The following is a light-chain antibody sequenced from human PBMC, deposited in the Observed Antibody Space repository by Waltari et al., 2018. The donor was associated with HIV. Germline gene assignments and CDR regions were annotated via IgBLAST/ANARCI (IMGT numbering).Light chain of an antibody. V-gene: IGLV1-47*01. CDR2: RNE. CDR3: ASWDDKLSHWV. CDR1: NSHLGHNF. J-gene: IGLJ3*02. Sequence: QSVLTQPPSASRSPGQRVLIPFSGTNSHLGHNFVSWFQQVPRGAPKLVMYRNEQRPSGVPERFSAAKSGSSASLAITGLQLDDEAEYFCASWDDKLSHWVFGGGTRLTV.